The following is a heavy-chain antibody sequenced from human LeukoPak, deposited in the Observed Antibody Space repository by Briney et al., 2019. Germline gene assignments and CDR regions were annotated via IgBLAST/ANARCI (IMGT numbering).Heavy chain of an antibody. CDR3: ARGTTYYYDSTINYYYYMDV. J-gene: IGHJ6*03. V-gene: IGHV4-4*07. CDR2: IYTSGST. Sequence: SETLSLTCTVSGGSISSYYWSWIRQPAGKGLEWIGRIYTSGSTNYNPSLKSRVTMSVDTSKNQFSLKLSSVTAADTAVYYCARGTTYYYDSTINYYYYMDVWAKGPRSPSP. CDR1: GGSISSYY. D-gene: IGHD3-22*01.